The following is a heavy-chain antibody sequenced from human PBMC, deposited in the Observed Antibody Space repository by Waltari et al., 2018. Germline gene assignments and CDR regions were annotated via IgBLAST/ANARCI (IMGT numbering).Heavy chain of an antibody. Sequence: QVQLQESGPGLVKPSETLSLTCAVSGYSISSGYYWGGIRQPPGKGLEWIGSIYHSGSTYYNPSLKSRVTISVDTSKNQFSLKLSSVTAADTAVYYCARDVGAGFFDIWGQGTMVTVSS. CDR3: ARDVGAGFFDI. CDR2: IYHSGST. J-gene: IGHJ3*02. D-gene: IGHD1-26*01. V-gene: IGHV4-38-2*02. CDR1: GYSISSGYY.